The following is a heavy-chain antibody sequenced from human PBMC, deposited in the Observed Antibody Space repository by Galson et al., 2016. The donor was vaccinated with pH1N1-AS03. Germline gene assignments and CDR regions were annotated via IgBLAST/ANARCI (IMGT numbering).Heavy chain of an antibody. D-gene: IGHD3-10*01. CDR1: GFRFIDYW. J-gene: IGHJ4*02. CDR3: TSGMVELDY. V-gene: IGHV3-7*01. CDR2: IDQYGSEK. Sequence: SLRLSCAASGFRFIDYWMTWVRQAPGKGLEWVANIDQYGSEKYYMDSVEGRFTISRDNAKSPLSLQMNSLRSEDTAVYYCTSGMVELDYWGQGTLVTVSS.